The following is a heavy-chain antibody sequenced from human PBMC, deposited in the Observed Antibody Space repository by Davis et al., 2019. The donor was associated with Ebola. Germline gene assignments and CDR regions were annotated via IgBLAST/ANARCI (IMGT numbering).Heavy chain of an antibody. V-gene: IGHV4-34*01. J-gene: IGHJ4*02. D-gene: IGHD3-10*01. CDR2: INHSGST. CDR1: GGSFSGYY. Sequence: MPSETLSLTCAVYGGSFSGYYWSWIRQPPGKGLEWIGEINHSGSTNYNPSLKSRVTISVDTSKNQFSLKLSSVTAADTAVYYCARQLLWFGELLTPHYFDYWGQGTLVTVSS. CDR3: ARQLLWFGELLTPHYFDY.